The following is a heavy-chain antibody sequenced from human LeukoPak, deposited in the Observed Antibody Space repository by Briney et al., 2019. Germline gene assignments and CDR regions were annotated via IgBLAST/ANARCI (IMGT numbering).Heavy chain of an antibody. D-gene: IGHD4-17*01. Sequence: PGGSLRLSCAASGFTFSTYSINWVRQPPGKGLEWIGSIYYSGSTYYNPSLKSRVTISVDTSKSQFSLKLSSVTAADTAVYYCARDQAYGDYPFDYWGQGTLVTVSS. CDR2: IYYSGST. V-gene: IGHV4-39*07. J-gene: IGHJ4*02. CDR1: GFTFSTYS. CDR3: ARDQAYGDYPFDY.